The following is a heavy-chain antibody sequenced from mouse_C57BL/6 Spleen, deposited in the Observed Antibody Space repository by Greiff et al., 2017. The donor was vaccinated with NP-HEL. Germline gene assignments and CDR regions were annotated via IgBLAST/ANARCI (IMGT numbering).Heavy chain of an antibody. J-gene: IGHJ2*01. CDR2: IYPGDGDT. CDR3: ARSSITTVVATWRFDY. CDR1: GYAFSSSW. Sequence: LVESGPELVKPGASVKISCKASGYAFSSSWMNWVKQRPGKGLEWIGRIYPGDGDTNYNGKFKGKATLTADKSSSTAYMQLSSLTSEDSAVYFCARSSITTVVATWRFDYWGQGTTLTVSS. D-gene: IGHD1-1*01. V-gene: IGHV1-82*01.